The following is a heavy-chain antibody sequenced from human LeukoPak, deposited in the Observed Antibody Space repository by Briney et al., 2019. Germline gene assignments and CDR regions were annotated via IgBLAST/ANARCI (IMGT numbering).Heavy chain of an antibody. CDR2: INHSGST. Sequence: SETLSLTCAVYGGSFSGYYWSWIRQPPGKGLEWIGEINHSGSTNYNPSLKSRVTISVDTSKNQFSLKLSSVTAADTAVYYCARGYSYYAGGHEDYWGQGTLVTVSS. CDR1: GGSFSGYY. CDR3: ARGYSYYAGGHEDY. V-gene: IGHV4-34*01. D-gene: IGHD2-2*01. J-gene: IGHJ4*02.